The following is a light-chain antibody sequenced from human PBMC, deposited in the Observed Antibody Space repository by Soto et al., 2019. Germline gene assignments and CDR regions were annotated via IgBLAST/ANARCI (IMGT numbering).Light chain of an antibody. CDR2: MAS. J-gene: IGKJ1*01. Sequence: DIQMTQSPSTLSASVGDRVTITCRASQSISTWLAWYQQKPGKAPKLLIYMASTLESGVPSRFSGTASGTEFTLTISSLQPDDFATYYCQQHNSYAATFGQGTKVEIK. CDR1: QSISTW. V-gene: IGKV1-5*03. CDR3: QQHNSYAAT.